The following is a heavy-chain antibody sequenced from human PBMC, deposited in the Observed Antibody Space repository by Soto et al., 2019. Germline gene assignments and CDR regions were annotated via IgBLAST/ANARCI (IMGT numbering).Heavy chain of an antibody. CDR3: ARAFSSGYNPDAFDI. V-gene: IGHV3-21*01. CDR2: IRGSTSHI. CDR1: GFTFNHYT. D-gene: IGHD3-22*01. J-gene: IGHJ3*02. Sequence: EVQLVESGGGLVKPGGSLRLSCAASGFTFNHYTMNWVRQAPGKGLEWVSSIRGSTSHIYYAESVKGRFTISRDNAKNSLFLQMNRLRAADTAVYYCARAFSSGYNPDAFDIWGQGTMVTVSS.